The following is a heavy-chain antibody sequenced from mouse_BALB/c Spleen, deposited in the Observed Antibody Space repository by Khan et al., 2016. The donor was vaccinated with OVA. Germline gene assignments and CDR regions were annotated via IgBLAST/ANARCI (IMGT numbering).Heavy chain of an antibody. J-gene: IGHJ2*01. V-gene: IGHV2-6-7*01. Sequence: QVQLKESGPGLVAPSQSLSITCTVSGFSLTDYGVNWVRQPPGKGLEWLGMIWGDGSTDYNSALKSRLSITKDNSKSQVFLQMNSLQTDDTARYYCAINYYGSSFYFDYWGQGTTLTVSS. D-gene: IGHD1-1*01. CDR2: IWGDGST. CDR3: AINYYGSSFYFDY. CDR1: GFSLTDYG.